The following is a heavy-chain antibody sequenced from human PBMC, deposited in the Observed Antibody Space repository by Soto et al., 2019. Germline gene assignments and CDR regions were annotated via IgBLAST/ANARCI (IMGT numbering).Heavy chain of an antibody. V-gene: IGHV3-53*01. J-gene: IGHJ4*02. CDR3: HGYGY. CDR2: IYPGGTT. D-gene: IGHD5-12*01. CDR1: GFTVSSSNY. Sequence: PGGSLRLSCVVSGFTVSSSNYMSWVRQAPGKGLEWVSVIYPGGTTYYADSVKGRITISRDNSKNTLYLQMNSLRAEDTAVYYCHGYGYWGQGTLVTVSS.